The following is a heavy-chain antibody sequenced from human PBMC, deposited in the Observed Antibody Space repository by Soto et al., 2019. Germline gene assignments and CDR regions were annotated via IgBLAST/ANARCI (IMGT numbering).Heavy chain of an antibody. CDR1: GYTFTSYG. CDR2: ISAYLGIA. CDR3: ATGGENCSGGSCYAGYAFDI. D-gene: IGHD2-15*01. J-gene: IGHJ3*02. Sequence: GASVKVSCKASGYTFTSYGISWVRQAPGQGLEWMGWISAYLGIANYAQKLQGRVTMTTDKSTSTAYMELSSLRSEDTAVYYCATGGENCSGGSCYAGYAFDIWGQGTMVTVSS. V-gene: IGHV1-18*01.